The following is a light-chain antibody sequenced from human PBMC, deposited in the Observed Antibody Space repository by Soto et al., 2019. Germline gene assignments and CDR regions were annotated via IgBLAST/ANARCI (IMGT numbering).Light chain of an antibody. J-gene: IGLJ2*01. CDR2: GVN. CDR1: SSDVGSYDL. Sequence: QTALTQPASVSGSPGQSITISCAGTSSDVGSYDLVSWYQQHPGKAPKLMIYGVNKRPSGVSNRFSGSKSGNTASLTISVLQAEDEVDYHCCSYAGSYTHVVFGGGTKLTVL. CDR3: CSYAGSYTHVV. V-gene: IGLV2-23*02.